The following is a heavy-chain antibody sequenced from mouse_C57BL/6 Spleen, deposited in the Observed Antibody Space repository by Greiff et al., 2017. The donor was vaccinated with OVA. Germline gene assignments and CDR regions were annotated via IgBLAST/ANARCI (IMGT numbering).Heavy chain of an antibody. CDR2: IDPSDSET. CDR1: GYTFTSYW. D-gene: IGHD1-1*01. V-gene: IGHV1-52*01. Sequence: VQLQQPGAELVRPGSSVKLSCKASGYTFTSYWMHWVKQRPIQGLEWIGNIDPSDSETHYNQKFKDKATLTVDKSSSTAYMQLSSLTSEDSAVYYCARMGTTVVATDDYWGQGTTLTVSS. CDR3: ARMGTTVVATDDY. J-gene: IGHJ2*01.